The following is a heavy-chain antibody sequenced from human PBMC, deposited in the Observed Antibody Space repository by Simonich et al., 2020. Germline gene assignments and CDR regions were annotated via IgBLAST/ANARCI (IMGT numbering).Heavy chain of an antibody. CDR2: INPNRGGT. CDR3: ARDRAARYYYYYYMDV. CDR1: GYTFTGYY. Sequence: QVQLVQSGAEVKKPGASVKVSCKASGYTFTGYYLHWGRQAPVQGLEWMGWINPNRGGTNNAQKFQGRVTMTRDTSSSTAYMELSRLRSDDTAVYYCARDRAARYYYYYYMDVWGKGTTVTVSS. D-gene: IGHD6-6*01. V-gene: IGHV1-2*02. J-gene: IGHJ6*03.